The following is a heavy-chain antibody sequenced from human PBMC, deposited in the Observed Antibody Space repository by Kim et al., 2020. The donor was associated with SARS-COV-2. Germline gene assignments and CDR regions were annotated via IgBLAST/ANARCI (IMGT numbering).Heavy chain of an antibody. CDR2: ITGGGGVA. CDR1: GFSFSNYG. D-gene: IGHD3-10*01. Sequence: GGSLRLSCAASGFSFSNYGMSWVRQAPGKGLEWVTGITGGGGVADYADSVKGRFTTSRDNSKTTVYLQMNSLGAEDTAIYFCAKSVISGAGSYYDIGGQGTLVTV. V-gene: IGHV3-23*01. CDR3: AKSVISGAGSYYDI. J-gene: IGHJ4*02.